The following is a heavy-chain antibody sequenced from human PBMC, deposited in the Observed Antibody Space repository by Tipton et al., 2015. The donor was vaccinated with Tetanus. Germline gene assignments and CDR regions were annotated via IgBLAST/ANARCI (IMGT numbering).Heavy chain of an antibody. Sequence: TLSLTCTVSGGSITSGDNYWSWVRQSPGKGLEWLGYIYFDGSTYYNPSLKSRLAMLLDTSKNQFSLNLKSVTAADTAVYYCASSPGHQFLGFLDYWGQGILVPVSA. D-gene: IGHD1-26*01. CDR2: IYFDGST. J-gene: IGHJ4*02. V-gene: IGHV4-30-4*01. CDR3: ASSPGHQFLGFLDY. CDR1: GGSITSGDNY.